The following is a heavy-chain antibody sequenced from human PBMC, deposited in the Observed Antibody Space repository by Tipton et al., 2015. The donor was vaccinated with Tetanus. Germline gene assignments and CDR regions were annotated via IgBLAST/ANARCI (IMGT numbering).Heavy chain of an antibody. V-gene: IGHV1-18*01. CDR2: ISTYNDET. CDR3: ARKQASCYGGCWFDP. J-gene: IGHJ5*02. D-gene: IGHD2-2*01. Sequence: QSGAEVKKPGASVRVSCKASGYSFNSYAISWVRQAPGQGLEWVGWISTYNDETKYAEKFQGRVTLTKDARTNMAYMELRSLTSDDTAVYYCARKQASCYGGCWFDPWGQGTLVTVSS. CDR1: GYSFNSYA.